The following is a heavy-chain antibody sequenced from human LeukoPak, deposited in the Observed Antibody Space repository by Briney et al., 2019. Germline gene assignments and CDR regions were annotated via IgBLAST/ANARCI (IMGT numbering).Heavy chain of an antibody. J-gene: IGHJ3*02. CDR1: GFTFSSYG. CDR3: AKHSGTTGAFDI. D-gene: IGHD1-7*01. CDR2: ISGSGGST. Sequence: QSGGSLRLSCAASGFTFSSYGMSWVRQAPGKGLEWVSAISGSGGSTYYSVKGRFTISRDNSKNTLYMQMNSLRAEDTAVYYCAKHSGTTGAFDIWGQGTMVTVSS. V-gene: IGHV3-23*01.